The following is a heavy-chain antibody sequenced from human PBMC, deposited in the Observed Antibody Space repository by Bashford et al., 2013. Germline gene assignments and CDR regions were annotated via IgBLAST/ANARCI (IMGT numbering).Heavy chain of an antibody. J-gene: IGHJ4*02. D-gene: IGHD5-12*01. Sequence: VRQAPGRGLEWISSIRGIAGGTFYADSVTGRFTISRDNSKNTLSLQMTSLRAEDTAVYYCAKLFYQDSGAFDSWGQGTLVTVSS. V-gene: IGHV3-23*01. CDR2: IRGIAGGT. CDR3: AKLFYQDSGAFDS.